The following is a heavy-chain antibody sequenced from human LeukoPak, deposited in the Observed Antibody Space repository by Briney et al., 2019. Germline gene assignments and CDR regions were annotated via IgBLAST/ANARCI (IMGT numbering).Heavy chain of an antibody. D-gene: IGHD1-26*01. J-gene: IGHJ5*02. CDR1: GFTLDDSA. Sequence: PGGSPRLSCVASGFTLDDSALHWVRQAPGKGPEWISLISGDGDNTYYADSVKGRFTISRDTSTNSLYLQMSSLRAEDTAFYYCAKGVRSGTYYNCFDPWGQGTLVTVSS. V-gene: IGHV3-43*02. CDR2: ISGDGDNT. CDR3: AKGVRSGTYYNCFDP.